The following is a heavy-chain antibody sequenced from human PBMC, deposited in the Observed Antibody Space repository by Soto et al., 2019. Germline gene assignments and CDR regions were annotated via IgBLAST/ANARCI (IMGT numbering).Heavy chain of an antibody. Sequence: QVQLVQSEGEMKKPGASVKVSCKASGYTFTSFGIDWVRQAPGQGLEYMGWITVYNGNTNYAQKFQGRVTMTADTSTSTVYLELTNLISDDTAVYYCARFLQLRPLDYWGQGTLVTVSS. J-gene: IGHJ4*02. V-gene: IGHV1-18*04. CDR1: GYTFTSFG. CDR2: ITVYNGNT. D-gene: IGHD5-18*01. CDR3: ARFLQLRPLDY.